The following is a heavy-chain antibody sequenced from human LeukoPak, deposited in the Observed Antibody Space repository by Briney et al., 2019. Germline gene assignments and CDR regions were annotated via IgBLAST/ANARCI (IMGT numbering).Heavy chain of an antibody. Sequence: GGSLRLSCAASGFTFSDSWMHWVRQAPGKGLVWVSRIHPDGSTTDYADSVQGRFIVSRDNAKNTLYLQMRSLRAEDTAVYYCTKDYWGPDYWGQGTLVTVSS. J-gene: IGHJ4*02. CDR1: GFTFSDSW. V-gene: IGHV3-74*01. D-gene: IGHD7-27*01. CDR3: TKDYWGPDY. CDR2: IHPDGSTT.